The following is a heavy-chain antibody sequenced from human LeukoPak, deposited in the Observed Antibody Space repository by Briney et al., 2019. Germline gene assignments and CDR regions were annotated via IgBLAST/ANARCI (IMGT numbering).Heavy chain of an antibody. J-gene: IGHJ6*02. Sequence: GASVKVSCKASGYTLTSYGISWVRQAPGQGLEWMGWISAYNGNTNYAQKLQRRVTMTTDASTSTAYMELRSLGSDDTAVYYCARDGGYGRRYYHHYGMEVWGQGTTVTVSS. D-gene: IGHD5-18*01. CDR2: ISAYNGNT. CDR3: ARDGGYGRRYYHHYGMEV. V-gene: IGHV1-18*01. CDR1: GYTLTSYG.